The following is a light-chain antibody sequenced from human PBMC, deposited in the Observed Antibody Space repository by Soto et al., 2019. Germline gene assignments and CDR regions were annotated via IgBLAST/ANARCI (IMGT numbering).Light chain of an antibody. V-gene: IGLV1-51*01. CDR2: DND. Sequence: QSVLTQPPSVSAGPGQKVTISCSGSSSNIGDNYVSWYQQLPKTAPKLVIHDNDKRPSGMPDRFSGAKSGTSATLGITGLQTGDEADYSCGTGDHSLRAVVFGGGTKLTVL. J-gene: IGLJ2*01. CDR1: SSNIGDNY. CDR3: GTGDHSLRAVV.